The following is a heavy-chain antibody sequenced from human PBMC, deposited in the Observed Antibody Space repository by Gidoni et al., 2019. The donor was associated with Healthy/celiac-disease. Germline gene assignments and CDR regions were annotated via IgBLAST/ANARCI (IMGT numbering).Heavy chain of an antibody. V-gene: IGHV3-53*01. D-gene: IGHD3-16*01. CDR2: LYSGGST. Sequence: EVQLVESGGGLIQPGGSLRLSCSASGFTVSRNYMSWVRQAPRKGLEWVSVLYSGGSTYYADSVKGRFTISRDNSKNTLYLQMNSLRAEDTAVYYCARDGGYYYYGMDVWGQGTTVTVSS. J-gene: IGHJ6*02. CDR3: ARDGGYYYYGMDV. CDR1: GFTVSRNY.